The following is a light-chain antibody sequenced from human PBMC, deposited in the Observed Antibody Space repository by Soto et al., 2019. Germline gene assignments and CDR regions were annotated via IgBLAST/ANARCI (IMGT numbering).Light chain of an antibody. CDR3: QSYDSSLAVV. V-gene: IGLV1-40*01. CDR1: SSNIGAGYD. Sequence: QPVLTQPPSVSGAPGQRVTISCTGSSSNIGAGYDVHWYQQLPGTAPKLLIYGNSNRPSGVPDRFSGSKSATSASLAITGLQAEDEADYYCQSYDSSLAVVFGGGTKLTVL. CDR2: GNS. J-gene: IGLJ2*01.